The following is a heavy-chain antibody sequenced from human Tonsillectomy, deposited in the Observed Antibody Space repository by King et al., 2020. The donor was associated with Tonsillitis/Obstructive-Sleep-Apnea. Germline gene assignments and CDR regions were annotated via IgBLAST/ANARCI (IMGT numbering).Heavy chain of an antibody. Sequence: VQLVESGGGLVQPGGSLRLSCAASGFTVSSNYMSWVRQAPGKGLEWVSVIYSGGSTYYADSVKGRFTISRDNSKNTLYLQMNSLRAEDTAVYYCARGDYYGSGSFLPYWGQGTLVTASS. CDR3: ARGDYYGSGSFLPY. D-gene: IGHD3-10*01. J-gene: IGHJ4*02. CDR1: GFTVSSNY. V-gene: IGHV3-66*01. CDR2: IYSGGST.